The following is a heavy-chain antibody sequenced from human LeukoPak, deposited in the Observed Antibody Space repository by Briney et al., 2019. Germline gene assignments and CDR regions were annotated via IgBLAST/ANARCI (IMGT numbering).Heavy chain of an antibody. D-gene: IGHD2-8*01. V-gene: IGHV1-69*13. CDR3: PRDFNGGNFGY. Sequence: SVKVSCKASGATFTSYAISWVRQAPGQGLEWMGGIIPIFGTANYAQKFQGRVTITADESTSTAYMGRSSLRSEDTAVYYCPRDFNGGNFGYWGQGTLVSVSS. J-gene: IGHJ4*02. CDR2: IIPIFGTA. CDR1: GATFTSYA.